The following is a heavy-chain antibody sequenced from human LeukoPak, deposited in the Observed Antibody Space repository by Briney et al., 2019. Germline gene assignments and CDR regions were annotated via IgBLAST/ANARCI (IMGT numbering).Heavy chain of an antibody. CDR1: GFTFSSYW. V-gene: IGHV3-23*01. Sequence: PGGSLRLSCAASGFTFSSYWMSWVRQAPGKGLEWVSAISGSGGSTYYADSVKGRFTISRDNSKNTLYLQMNSLRAEDTAVYYCAKAYYDFWSGYFDYWGQGTLVTVSS. CDR3: AKAYYDFWSGYFDY. D-gene: IGHD3-3*01. J-gene: IGHJ4*02. CDR2: ISGSGGST.